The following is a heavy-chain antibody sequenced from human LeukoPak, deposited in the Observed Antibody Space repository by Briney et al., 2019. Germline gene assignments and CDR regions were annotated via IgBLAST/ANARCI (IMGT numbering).Heavy chain of an antibody. V-gene: IGHV1-2*02. Sequence: ASVKVSCKASGYTFTGYYMHWVRQAPGQGLEWMGWINPNRGGTNYAQKLQGRVTMTRDTSISTAYMELSRLRSDDTAVYYCAKYCSSTSCPLGAFDIWGQGTMVTVSS. D-gene: IGHD2-2*01. CDR1: GYTFTGYY. J-gene: IGHJ3*02. CDR2: INPNRGGT. CDR3: AKYCSSTSCPLGAFDI.